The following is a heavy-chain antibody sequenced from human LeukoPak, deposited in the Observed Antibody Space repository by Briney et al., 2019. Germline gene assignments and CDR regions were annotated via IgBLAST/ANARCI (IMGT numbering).Heavy chain of an antibody. Sequence: PGGSLRLSCAASGFTFSSYEMNWVRQAPGKGLEWVSYFSSSGSTIYYADSVKGRFTISRDNAKNSLYLQMNSLRAEDTAVYYCARDLRTIPFDYWGQGTLVTVSS. J-gene: IGHJ4*02. V-gene: IGHV3-48*03. CDR3: ARDLRTIPFDY. CDR1: GFTFSSYE. CDR2: FSSSGSTI. D-gene: IGHD1-1*01.